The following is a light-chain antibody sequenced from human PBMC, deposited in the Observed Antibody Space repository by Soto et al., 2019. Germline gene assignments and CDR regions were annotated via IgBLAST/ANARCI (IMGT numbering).Light chain of an antibody. J-gene: IGKJ1*01. Sequence: EIVLTQSPVTLSLTPGERATLSCRASQSVSSNLAWYQQKPCQAPRLLIYGASTRATGIPARFSGSGSGTDFTLTISRLEPEDFAVYYCQQYGSSLWTFGQGTKVDIK. CDR3: QQYGSSLWT. CDR2: GAS. CDR1: QSVSSN. V-gene: IGKV3-20*01.